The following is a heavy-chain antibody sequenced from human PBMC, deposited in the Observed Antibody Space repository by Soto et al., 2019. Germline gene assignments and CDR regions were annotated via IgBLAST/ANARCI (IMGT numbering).Heavy chain of an antibody. CDR2: MNPNSGNT. J-gene: IGHJ6*02. CDR1: GYTFTSYD. CDR3: ARESDSSGGSGMDV. V-gene: IGHV1-8*01. Sequence: ASVKVSCKASGYTFTSYDINWVRQATGQGLEWMGWMNPNSGNTGYAQKFQGGVTMTRNTSISTAYMELSSLRSEDTAVYYCARESDSSGGSGMDVWGQGTTVTVSS. D-gene: IGHD6-25*01.